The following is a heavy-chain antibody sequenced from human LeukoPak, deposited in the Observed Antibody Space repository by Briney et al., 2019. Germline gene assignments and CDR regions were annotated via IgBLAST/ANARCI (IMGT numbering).Heavy chain of an antibody. V-gene: IGHV3-9*01. CDR2: IAWNSGIT. CDR3: VKDIGGDVIPRRFDY. D-gene: IGHD3-10*01. CDR1: GFTFDDYT. J-gene: IGHJ4*02. Sequence: GRSLRLSCAASGFTFDDYTMHWVRQVPGKGLEWVSGIAWNSGITGYADSVKGRLTISRDNAKNSLSLQMNSLRAEDTAFYYCVKDIGGDVIPRRFDYWGQGTLVTVSS.